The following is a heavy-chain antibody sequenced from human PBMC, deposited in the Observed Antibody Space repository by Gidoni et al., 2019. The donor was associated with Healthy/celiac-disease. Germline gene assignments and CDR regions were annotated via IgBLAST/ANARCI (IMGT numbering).Heavy chain of an antibody. J-gene: IGHJ6*02. CDR1: GFTFSSYA. V-gene: IGHV3-30-3*01. CDR2: ISYDGSNK. CDR3: ARERATLSGPRTNYYYGMDV. Sequence: QVQLVESGGGVVQPGRSLRLSCAASGFTFSSYAMHWVRQAPGKGLEWVAVISYDGSNKYYADSVKGRFTISRDNSKNTLYLQMNSLRAEDTAVYYCARERATLSGPRTNYYYGMDVWGQGTTVTVSS.